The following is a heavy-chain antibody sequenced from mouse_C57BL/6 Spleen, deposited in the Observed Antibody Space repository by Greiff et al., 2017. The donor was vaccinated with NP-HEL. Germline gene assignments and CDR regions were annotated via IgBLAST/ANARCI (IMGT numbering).Heavy chain of an antibody. CDR2: IWSGGST. CDR1: GFSLTSYG. D-gene: IGHD1-1*01. V-gene: IGHV2-2*01. J-gene: IGHJ2*01. Sequence: QVQLKESGPGLVQPSPSLSITCTVSGFSLTSYGVHWVRQSPGKGLEWLGVIWSGGSTDYNAAFISRLSISKDNSKSQVFFKMNRLQADDTAIYYGDRGITTVVDTKEDYFDDWGKGTTLTVAS. CDR3: DRGITTVVDTKEDYFDD.